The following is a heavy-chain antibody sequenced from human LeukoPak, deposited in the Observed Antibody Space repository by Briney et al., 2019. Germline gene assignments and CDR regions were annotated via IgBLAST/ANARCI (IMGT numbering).Heavy chain of an antibody. D-gene: IGHD3-9*01. V-gene: IGHV3-21*01. J-gene: IGHJ4*02. Sequence: GGSLRLSCAASGFTFSSYSMNWVRQAPGKGLEWVSSISSSSSYIYYADSVKGRFTISRDNAKNSLYLQMNSLRAEDTAVYYCVRSYLSGYSQGPFVCWGQGTLVAVSS. CDR2: ISSSSSYI. CDR1: GFTFSSYS. CDR3: VRSYLSGYSQGPFVC.